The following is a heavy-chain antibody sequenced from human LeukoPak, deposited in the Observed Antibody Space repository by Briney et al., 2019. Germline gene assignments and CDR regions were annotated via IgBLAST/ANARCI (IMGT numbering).Heavy chain of an antibody. Sequence: PSETLSLTCTVSGGSISSGSYYWSWIRQPAGKGLEWIGRTYTSGSTNYNPSLKSRVTISVDTSKNQFSLKLSSVTAADTAVYYCARAGIAVAGWFDYWGQGTLVTVSS. J-gene: IGHJ4*02. D-gene: IGHD6-19*01. CDR2: TYTSGST. CDR3: ARAGIAVAGWFDY. CDR1: GGSISSGSYY. V-gene: IGHV4-61*02.